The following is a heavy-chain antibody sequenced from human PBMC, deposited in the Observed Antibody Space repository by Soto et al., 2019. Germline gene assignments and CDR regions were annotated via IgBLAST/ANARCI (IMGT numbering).Heavy chain of an antibody. V-gene: IGHV1-18*01. J-gene: IGHJ5*02. Sequence: ASVKVSCKASGYTFTSCGISWVRQAPGQGLEWMGWISAYNGNTNYAQKLQGRVTMTTDTSTSTAYMELRSLRSDDTAVYYCARVRLCSGGSCYDSGGWFDPWGQGTLVTVSS. CDR2: ISAYNGNT. D-gene: IGHD2-15*01. CDR3: ARVRLCSGGSCYDSGGWFDP. CDR1: GYTFTSCG.